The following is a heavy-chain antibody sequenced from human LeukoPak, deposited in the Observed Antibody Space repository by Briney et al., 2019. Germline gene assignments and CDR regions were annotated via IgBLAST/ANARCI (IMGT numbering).Heavy chain of an antibody. CDR1: AYTFTTCG. CDR2: IGVYKGNT. CDR3: ARMILLLGDVLTVPPRGFDY. J-gene: IGHJ4*02. Sequence: ASVKVSCKAAAYTFTTCGISWVRQAPGQGLEWLGGIGVYKGNTNYAQKLQGRVTMTPDTSTRTVYMELRSLRSDDTAVYYCARMILLLGDVLTVPPRGFDYWGQGTLVTVSS. D-gene: IGHD3-9*01. V-gene: IGHV1-18*01.